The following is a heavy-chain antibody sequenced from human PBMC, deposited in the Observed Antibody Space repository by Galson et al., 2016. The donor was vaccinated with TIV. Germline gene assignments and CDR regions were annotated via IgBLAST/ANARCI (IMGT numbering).Heavy chain of an antibody. V-gene: IGHV3-74*01. J-gene: IGHJ6*02. D-gene: IGHD3-3*01. CDR2: INGDGSDM. CDR1: GFTFSDFW. Sequence: SLRLSCAASGFTFSDFWIHWVRQTPGRGPVWVSRINGDGSDMTYADSVKGRLTITRDNGKNTLYLQMHSMRVEDTAVYYCARAGEWLGVYGLDVWGQGTTVTVAS. CDR3: ARAGEWLGVYGLDV.